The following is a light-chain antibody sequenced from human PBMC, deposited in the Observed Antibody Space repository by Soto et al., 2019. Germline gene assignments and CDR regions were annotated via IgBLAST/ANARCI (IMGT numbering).Light chain of an antibody. CDR1: SSNIGAGYD. CDR2: GNS. CDR3: QSYDSSLSGWV. J-gene: IGLJ3*02. Sequence: QSVLTQPPSVSGAPGQRVTISCTGSSSNIGAGYDVHWYQQLPGTAPKLLIYGNSNRPSGVPDRFSGSKSGTSASLAITGLQAEYEADYCQSYDSSLSGWVFGGGTKVTVL. V-gene: IGLV1-40*01.